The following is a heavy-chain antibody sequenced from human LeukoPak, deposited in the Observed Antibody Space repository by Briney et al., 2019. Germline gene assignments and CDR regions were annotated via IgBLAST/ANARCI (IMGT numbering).Heavy chain of an antibody. V-gene: IGHV3-15*04. D-gene: IGHD3-16*01. CDR1: GFTFSSYN. CDR2: IESNVDGGAA. CDR3: TTEFWRTRVKTIVARDLEY. J-gene: IGHJ4*02. Sequence: GGSLRLSCAASGFTFSSYNMNWVHQAPRKGLEWVGRIESNVDGGAADYAAPVKGRFTVSRDDSKNTVYLEVKNMETEDTAVYYCTTEFWRTRVKTIVARDLEYWGQGTLVTVAS.